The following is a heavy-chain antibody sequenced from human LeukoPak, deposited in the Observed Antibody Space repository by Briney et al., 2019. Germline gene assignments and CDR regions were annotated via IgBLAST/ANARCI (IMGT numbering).Heavy chain of an antibody. D-gene: IGHD3-10*01. Sequence: ASVKVPCKASGFTFTNYDINWVRQAPGQGLEWMGWLNPKSGDTGYAQKFQGRVAMTRNTSISTAYMELSSLTSEDTAVYYCARGSDYYGSGSYYRYWGQGTLVTVSS. V-gene: IGHV1-8*01. J-gene: IGHJ4*02. CDR2: LNPKSGDT. CDR3: ARGSDYYGSGSYYRY. CDR1: GFTFTNYD.